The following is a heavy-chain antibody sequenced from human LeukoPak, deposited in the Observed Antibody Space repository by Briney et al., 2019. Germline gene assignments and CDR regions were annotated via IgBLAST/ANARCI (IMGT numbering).Heavy chain of an antibody. D-gene: IGHD1/OR15-1a*01. CDR1: EGTFSSYA. CDR2: IIPILGIA. Sequence: ASVKVSCKASEGTFSSYAISWVRQAPGQGLEWMGRIIPILGIANYAQKFQGRVTITADKSTSTAYMELSSLRSEDTAVYYCARDRREEWLEQYYYYGMDVWGQGTTVTASS. CDR3: ARDRREEWLEQYYYYGMDV. V-gene: IGHV1-69*04. J-gene: IGHJ6*02.